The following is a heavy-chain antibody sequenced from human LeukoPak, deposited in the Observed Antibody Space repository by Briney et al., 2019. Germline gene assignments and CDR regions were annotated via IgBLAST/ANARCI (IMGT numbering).Heavy chain of an antibody. V-gene: IGHV3-11*01. CDR2: ISSSGSTI. CDR1: GFTFSDYY. J-gene: IGHJ3*02. D-gene: IGHD5-12*01. Sequence: GGSLRLSCAASGFTFSDYYMSWIRQAPGKGLEWVSYISSSGSTIYYADSVKGRFTISRDNAKNSLYLQMNSLRAEDTAVYYCARDRRYSGPFRAFDIWGQGTMVTVSS. CDR3: ARDRRYSGPFRAFDI.